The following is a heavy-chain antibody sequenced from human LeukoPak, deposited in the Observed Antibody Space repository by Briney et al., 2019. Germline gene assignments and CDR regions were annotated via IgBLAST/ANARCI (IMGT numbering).Heavy chain of an antibody. V-gene: IGHV1-46*01. CDR3: ASGDYGDPLLNY. CDR1: GYTFSNYY. D-gene: IGHD4/OR15-4a*01. CDR2: INPTAGNT. Sequence: GASVKVSCKASGYTFSNYYLHWVRQAPGQGLEWMGLINPTAGNTYYAQRFQGRVTMTRNTSISTAYMELSRLRSDDTAVYYCASGDYGDPLLNYWGQGTLVTVSS. J-gene: IGHJ4*02.